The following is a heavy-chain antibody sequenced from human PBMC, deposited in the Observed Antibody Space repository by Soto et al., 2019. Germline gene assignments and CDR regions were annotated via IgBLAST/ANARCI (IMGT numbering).Heavy chain of an antibody. V-gene: IGHV3-30-3*01. CDR2: ISYDGSNK. CDR1: GFTFSSYA. Sequence: QVQLVESGGGVVQPGRSLRLSCAASGFTFSSYAMHWVRQAPGKGLEWVAVISYDGSNKYYADSVKGRFTISRDNSKNPLYLQMNSLRAEDTAVYYCARDTGGGYFDYWGQGTLVTVSS. J-gene: IGHJ4*02. D-gene: IGHD3-10*01. CDR3: ARDTGGGYFDY.